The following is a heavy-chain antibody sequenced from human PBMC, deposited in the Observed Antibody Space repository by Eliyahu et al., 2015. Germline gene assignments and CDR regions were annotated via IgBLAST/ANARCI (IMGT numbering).Heavy chain of an antibody. J-gene: IGHJ4*02. V-gene: IGHV1-46*01. D-gene: IGHD2-8*01. Sequence: LEWMGIVTPSGSGTRSAQKFQGRVTLTSDTSTSTVYIELSSLRSDDTAVYYCARERGYCSNGVCPYYFDYWGQGALVTVSS. CDR2: VTPSGSGT. CDR3: ARERGYCSNGVCPYYFDY.